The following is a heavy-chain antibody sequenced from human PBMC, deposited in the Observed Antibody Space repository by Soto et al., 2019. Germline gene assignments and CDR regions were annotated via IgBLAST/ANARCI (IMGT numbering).Heavy chain of an antibody. J-gene: IGHJ5*02. CDR3: ARASRHVSSWFFLFDP. D-gene: IGHD6-13*01. CDR1: GGTFSRHA. CDR2: IIPLFGTT. V-gene: IGHV1-69*13. Sequence: SVKVSCTSSGGTFSRHAINWVRQAPGQGPEWMGGIIPLFGTTNYAQKFKGRLTITADESTNTTYMELSSLKSEVAAVYYCARASRHVSSWFFLFDPRG.